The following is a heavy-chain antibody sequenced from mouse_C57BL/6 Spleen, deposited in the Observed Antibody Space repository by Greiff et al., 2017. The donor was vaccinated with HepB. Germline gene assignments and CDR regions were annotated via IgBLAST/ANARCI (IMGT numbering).Heavy chain of an antibody. D-gene: IGHD4-1*01. CDR3: ARKLTGTGYFDY. CDR1: GYTFTDYN. J-gene: IGHJ2*01. V-gene: IGHV1-22*01. CDR2: INPNNGGT. Sequence: EVQLQQSGPELVKPGASVKMSCKASGYTFTDYNMHWVKQSHGKSLEWIGYINPNNGGTSYNQKFKGKATLTVNKSSSTAYMGLRSLTSEDSAVYYCARKLTGTGYFDYWGQGTTLTVSS.